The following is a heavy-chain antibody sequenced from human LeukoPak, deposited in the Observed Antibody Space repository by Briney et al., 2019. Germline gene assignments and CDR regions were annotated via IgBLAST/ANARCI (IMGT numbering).Heavy chain of an antibody. Sequence: SETLSLTCAVYGGSFSGYYWTWIRQTPGKGLEWVGEINHNGSTNYNPSLKSRVTISVDTSKNQFSLKLSSVTAADTAVYYCATVLLWFGGIDPWGQGTLVTVSS. D-gene: IGHD3-10*01. J-gene: IGHJ5*02. CDR1: GGSFSGYY. CDR3: ATVLLWFGGIDP. CDR2: INHNGST. V-gene: IGHV4-34*01.